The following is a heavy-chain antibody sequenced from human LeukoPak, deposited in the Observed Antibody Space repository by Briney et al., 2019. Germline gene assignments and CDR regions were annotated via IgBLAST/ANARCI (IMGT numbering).Heavy chain of an antibody. Sequence: GGSLRLSCAASGFAFSTYSLNWVRQAPGKGLEWISSITSTATYIYYADSVKGRLTISRDNTKNSLYLQMNSLRAEDTAVYFCARVAGGKFHLDYWGQGTQVTVSS. CDR2: ITSTATYI. CDR1: GFAFSTYS. V-gene: IGHV3-21*01. CDR3: ARVAGGKFHLDY. J-gene: IGHJ4*02. D-gene: IGHD6-13*01.